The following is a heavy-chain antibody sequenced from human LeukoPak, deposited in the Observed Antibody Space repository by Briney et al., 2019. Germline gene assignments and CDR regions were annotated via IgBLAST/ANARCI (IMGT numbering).Heavy chain of an antibody. CDR1: GGPISSSSSS. Sequence: PSETLSLTCTVSGGPISSSSSSWGWIRQPPGKGLEWIGRIYYSGSTNYNPSLKSRVTISVDTSKNQVSLRLSSVTAEDTAVYYCARDRSTTHFDYWGQGTLVTVSS. CDR3: ARDRSTTHFDY. V-gene: IGHV4-39*02. CDR2: IYYSGST. J-gene: IGHJ4*02. D-gene: IGHD5/OR15-5a*01.